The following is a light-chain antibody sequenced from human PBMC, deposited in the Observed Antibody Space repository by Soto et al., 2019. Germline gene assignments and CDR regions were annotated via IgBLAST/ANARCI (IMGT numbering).Light chain of an antibody. CDR1: QGITDD. CDR2: AAS. CDR3: LQNFNFPWT. Sequence: AIQMTQSPSSLSVSVGDRVTITCRASQGITDDLGWYQQKPGKAPKLLIYAASSLQSGVPSRFSGSGSGTDFTLTISSLQPEDFATYYCLQNFNFPWTFGLGTKVEIK. V-gene: IGKV1-6*01. J-gene: IGKJ1*01.